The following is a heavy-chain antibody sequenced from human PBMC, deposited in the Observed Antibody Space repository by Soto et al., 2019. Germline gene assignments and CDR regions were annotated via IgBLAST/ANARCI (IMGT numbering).Heavy chain of an antibody. CDR3: ARVPAPTVAVHYLDS. V-gene: IGHV1-3*01. CDR2: INAVNGYT. J-gene: IGHJ5*01. Sequence: ASVLVSCKTSVYIFNNYVLHWLGQAPGQRLEWVGWINAVNGYTEFSQKFQGRVTITRDTSATKVYMVLFSMRSEDTAMYYWARVPAPTVAVHYLDSWGQ. CDR1: VYIFNNYV. D-gene: IGHD4-4*01.